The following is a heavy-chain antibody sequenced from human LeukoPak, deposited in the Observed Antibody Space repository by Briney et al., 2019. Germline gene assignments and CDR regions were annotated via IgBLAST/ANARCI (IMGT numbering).Heavy chain of an antibody. Sequence: GGSLRLSCAASGFTFSSYSMNWVRQAPGKGLEWVSSISSSSSYIYYADSVKGRFTISRDNAKNLLYLQMDSLRAEDTAVYYCARERSGGSYVDYWGQGTLVTVSS. CDR1: GFTFSSYS. D-gene: IGHD1-26*01. CDR3: ARERSGGSYVDY. J-gene: IGHJ4*02. V-gene: IGHV3-21*01. CDR2: ISSSSSYI.